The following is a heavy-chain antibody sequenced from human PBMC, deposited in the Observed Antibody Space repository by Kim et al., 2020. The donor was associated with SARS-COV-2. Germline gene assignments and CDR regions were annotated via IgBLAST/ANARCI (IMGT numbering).Heavy chain of an antibody. CDR1: GGSISSSSYY. V-gene: IGHV4-39*01. CDR2: INYSGST. Sequence: SETLSLTCTVSGGSISSSSYYWGWIRPPPGKGLEWIGSINYSGSTYYNPSLKSRVTISVDTSKKQFSLRLSSVTAADRAVYYCARHSSTYYYDSSGFADYWGQGTLVTVSS. CDR3: ARHSSTYYYDSSGFADY. D-gene: IGHD3-22*01. J-gene: IGHJ4*02.